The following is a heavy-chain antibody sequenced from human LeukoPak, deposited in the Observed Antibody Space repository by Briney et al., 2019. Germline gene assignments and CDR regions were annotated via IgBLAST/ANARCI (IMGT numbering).Heavy chain of an antibody. Sequence: PSETLSLTCTVSGHPISSGGYDWRWIRQHPAKGLHWIEYIYYSRSTYYNPSLKSRVTISVDTSKNQFSLKLSSVAAADTAVYYCAREGDDYGDYGFDYWGQGTLVTVSS. CDR2: IYYSRST. D-gene: IGHD4-17*01. J-gene: IGHJ4*02. CDR1: GHPISSGGYD. CDR3: AREGDDYGDYGFDY. V-gene: IGHV4-31*03.